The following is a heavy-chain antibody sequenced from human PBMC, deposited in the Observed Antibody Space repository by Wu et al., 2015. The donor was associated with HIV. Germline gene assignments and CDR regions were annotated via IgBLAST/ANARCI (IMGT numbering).Heavy chain of an antibody. Sequence: QMQLVQSGPEVKKPGTSVKVSCKASGFTFISSAMQWVRQARGQRLEWIGWIVVGSGNTNYAQKSQERVTFTRDMSTSTAYMELSSLRSEDTAVYYCARYSTQALPVEMATISAFDIWGQGTMVTVSS. J-gene: IGHJ3*02. V-gene: IGHV1-58*02. CDR1: GFTFISSA. D-gene: IGHD5-24*01. CDR3: ARYSTQALPVEMATISAFDI. CDR2: IVVGSGNT.